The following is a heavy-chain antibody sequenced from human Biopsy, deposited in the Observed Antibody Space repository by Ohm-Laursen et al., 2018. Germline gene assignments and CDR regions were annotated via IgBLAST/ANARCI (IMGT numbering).Heavy chain of an antibody. CDR3: GNEVHGRDY. CDR2: INQAGTT. CDR1: GKTFSDYQ. D-gene: IGHD2-15*01. J-gene: IGHJ4*02. V-gene: IGHV4-34*08. Sequence: SDTPSLTCAVFGKTFSDYQWSWIRQPPGKGLEWIGQINQAGTTNYNPSLKSRVPISADASKYEFSLRLASVTAADTAVYLCGNEVHGRDYWGLGAQVTVSS.